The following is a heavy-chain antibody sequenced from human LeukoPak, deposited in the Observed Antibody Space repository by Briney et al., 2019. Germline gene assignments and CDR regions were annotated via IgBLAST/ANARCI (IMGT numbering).Heavy chain of an antibody. J-gene: IGHJ5*02. CDR1: AYSFTSYW. CDR2: IYPGDSDT. CDR3: AKLSGDHVKDNWFDP. Sequence: AESLQISCQGSAYSFTSYWIGWVRQMPGKGREWMGIIYPGDSDTRYSPSFQGQVTISADKSISTAYLQWSSLKASDTAMYYCAKLSGDHVKDNWFDPWGQGTLVTVSS. D-gene: IGHD2-21*02. V-gene: IGHV5-51*01.